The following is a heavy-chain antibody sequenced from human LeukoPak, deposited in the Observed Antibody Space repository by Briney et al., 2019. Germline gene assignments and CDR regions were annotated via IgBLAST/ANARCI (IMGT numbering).Heavy chain of an antibody. Sequence: GASVKVSCKASGYTFTSYGISWVRQAPGQGLEWMGWISAYNGNTNYAQKLQGRVTMTTDTSTSTAYMELRSLRSDDTAVYYCARELDRYYYYYMDVWGKGTTVTVSS. CDR2: ISAYNGNT. V-gene: IGHV1-18*01. CDR1: GYTFTSYG. D-gene: IGHD3/OR15-3a*01. J-gene: IGHJ6*03. CDR3: ARELDRYYYYYMDV.